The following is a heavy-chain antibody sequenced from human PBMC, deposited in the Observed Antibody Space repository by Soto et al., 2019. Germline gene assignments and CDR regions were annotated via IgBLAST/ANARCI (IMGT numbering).Heavy chain of an antibody. Sequence: PWWSLRLSCSASVFTFSRYGMHWVRQAPGKGLEWVAVIWYDGSNKYYADSVRGRFTISRDNSKNTLYLQMNSLRAEDTAVYYCARDGSGSSLYYYYYYGMDVWGQGTTVTVSS. CDR1: VFTFSRYG. D-gene: IGHD2-15*01. V-gene: IGHV3-33*01. CDR3: ARDGSGSSLYYYYYYGMDV. J-gene: IGHJ6*02. CDR2: IWYDGSNK.